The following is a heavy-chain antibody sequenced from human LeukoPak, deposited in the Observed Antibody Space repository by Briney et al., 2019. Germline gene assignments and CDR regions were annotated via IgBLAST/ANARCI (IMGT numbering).Heavy chain of an antibody. CDR1: GFTVSSDY. D-gene: IGHD2/OR15-2a*01. CDR3: ARARINPYLHPYYFDY. CDR2: IYSGGTT. Sequence: GGSLRLSCAASGFTVSSDYLSWVRQAPGKGLEWVSVIYSGGTTYYADSVKGRFTIPSDDSKNTLYLQMNSLRAEDTAVYYCARARINPYLHPYYFDYWGQGSLVTVSS. V-gene: IGHV3-53*01. J-gene: IGHJ4*02.